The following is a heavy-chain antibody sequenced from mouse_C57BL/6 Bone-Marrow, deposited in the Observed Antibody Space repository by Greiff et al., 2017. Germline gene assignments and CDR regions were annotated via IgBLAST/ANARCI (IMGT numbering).Heavy chain of an antibody. D-gene: IGHD1-1*01. CDR3: ASPKIYCYGSSTY. CDR2: IYPRSGHN. J-gene: IGHJ2*01. CDR1: GYTFTSYG. Sequence: QVQLKESGAELARPGASVKLSCKASGYTFTSYGISWVKQRTGQGLEWIGEIYPRSGHNYYNETFKGKATLTADKSSSTAYMEIRSLTSEDSAVYFCASPKIYCYGSSTYWGQGTTLTVSS. V-gene: IGHV1-81*01.